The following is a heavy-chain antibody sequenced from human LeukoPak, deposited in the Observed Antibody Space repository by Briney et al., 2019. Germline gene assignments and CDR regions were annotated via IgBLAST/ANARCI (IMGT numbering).Heavy chain of an antibody. D-gene: IGHD1-14*01. Sequence: PGGSLRLSCAASGFTFSSYSMNWVRQAPGKGLEWVSSISSSSSYISYADSVKGRFTISRDNAKNSLYLQMNSLRAEDTAVYYCARGWRHNRGSRFDYWGQGTLVTVSS. CDR1: GFTFSSYS. V-gene: IGHV3-21*01. CDR2: ISSSSSYI. J-gene: IGHJ4*02. CDR3: ARGWRHNRGSRFDY.